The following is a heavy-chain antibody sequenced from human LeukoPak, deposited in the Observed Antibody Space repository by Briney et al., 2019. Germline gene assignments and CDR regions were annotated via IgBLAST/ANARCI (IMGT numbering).Heavy chain of an antibody. V-gene: IGHV3-23*01. CDR1: GFTFSTYA. D-gene: IGHD2-21*02. J-gene: IGHJ4*02. Sequence: GGSLRLSCAAAGFTFSTYAMSWVRQAPGKGLEWVSHFGGSGGTIYYADSVKGRFTISRDNSKNTLYLQMNSLRAEDTAVYYCAKSDCGGDCHLLDYWGQGTLVTVSS. CDR3: AKSDCGGDCHLLDY. CDR2: FGGSGGTI.